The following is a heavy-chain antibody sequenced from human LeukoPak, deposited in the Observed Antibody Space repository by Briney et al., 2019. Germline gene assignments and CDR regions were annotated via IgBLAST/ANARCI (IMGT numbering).Heavy chain of an antibody. CDR2: IIPIFGTA. Sequence: SVKVSCKASGGTFSSYAISWVRQAPGQGLEWMGGIIPIFGTANYAQRFQGRVTITADKSTSTAYMELSSLRSEDTAVYYCARGGSIAVSSGVYYYYYMDVWGKGTTVTVSS. D-gene: IGHD6-19*01. CDR3: ARGGSIAVSSGVYYYYYMDV. J-gene: IGHJ6*03. CDR1: GGTFSSYA. V-gene: IGHV1-69*06.